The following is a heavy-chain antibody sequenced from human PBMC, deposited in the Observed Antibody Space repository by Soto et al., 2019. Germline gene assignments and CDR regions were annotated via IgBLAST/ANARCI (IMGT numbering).Heavy chain of an antibody. CDR2: INPSGGST. CDR1: GYTFTSYY. Sequence: ASVKVSCKASGYTFTSYYLHXVRQAPGQGLEWMGIINPSGGSTSYAQKFQGRVTMTRDTSTSTVYMELSSLRSEDTAVYYCARGRLELSSYYGMDVWGQGTTVTVSS. J-gene: IGHJ6*02. CDR3: ARGRLELSSYYGMDV. V-gene: IGHV1-46*01. D-gene: IGHD1-7*01.